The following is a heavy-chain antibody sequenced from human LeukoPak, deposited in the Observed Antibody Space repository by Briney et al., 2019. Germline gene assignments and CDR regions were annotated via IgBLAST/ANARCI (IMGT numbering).Heavy chain of an antibody. CDR2: ISGSGGST. J-gene: IGHJ3*02. CDR1: GGSISNYY. CDR3: ARANYDYVWGSYQLGAFDI. Sequence: ETLSLTCNVSGGSISNYYWSWIRQPPGKGLEWVSAISGSGGSTYYADSVKGRFTISRDNSKNTLYLQMNSLRAEDTAVYYCARANYDYVWGSYQLGAFDIWGQGTMVTVSS. D-gene: IGHD3-16*02. V-gene: IGHV3-23*01.